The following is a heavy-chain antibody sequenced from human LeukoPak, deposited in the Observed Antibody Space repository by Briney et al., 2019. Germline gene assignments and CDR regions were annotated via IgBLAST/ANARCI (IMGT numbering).Heavy chain of an antibody. CDR2: ISYDGSNK. D-gene: IGHD4-11*01. V-gene: IGHV3-30*03. CDR3: ARDFYSKSDYYGMDV. Sequence: GGSLRLSCAASGSTFSSYGMHWVRKAPGKGLEWVAVISYDGSNKYYADSVKGRFTISRDNSKNTLYLQMNSLRSEDTAVYYCARDFYSKSDYYGMDVWGQGTTVTVSS. J-gene: IGHJ6*02. CDR1: GSTFSSYG.